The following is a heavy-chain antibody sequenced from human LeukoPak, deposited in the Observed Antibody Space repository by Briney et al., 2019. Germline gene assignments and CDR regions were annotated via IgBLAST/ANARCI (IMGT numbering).Heavy chain of an antibody. V-gene: IGHV1-69*13. Sequence: ASVKVSCKASGGTFSSYAISWVRQAPGQGLEWMGGIIPIFGTANYAQKFQGRVTITADESTSTAYMELSTLRSDDTAVYYCAREAVGGNSRYFDFWGQGTLVTVSS. D-gene: IGHD4-23*01. CDR1: GGTFSSYA. CDR2: IIPIFGTA. J-gene: IGHJ4*02. CDR3: AREAVGGNSRYFDF.